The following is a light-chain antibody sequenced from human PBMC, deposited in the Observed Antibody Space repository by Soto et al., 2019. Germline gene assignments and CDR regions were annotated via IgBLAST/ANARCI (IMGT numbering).Light chain of an antibody. V-gene: IGKV3-11*01. CDR3: QQRYNWPPIT. Sequence: EIVLTQSPATLSLSPGERATLSCRASQSVTSHLAWYQQKPGQAPRLLIYDASNSATGIPARFSGSGSGTDFTXTXXXXXXXDFAVYYCQQRYNWPPITFGKGTRLEXK. J-gene: IGKJ5*01. CDR1: QSVTSH. CDR2: DAS.